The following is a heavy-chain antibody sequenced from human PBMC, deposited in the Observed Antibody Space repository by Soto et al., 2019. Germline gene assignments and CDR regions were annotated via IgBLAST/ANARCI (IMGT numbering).Heavy chain of an antibody. Sequence: QVQLQESGPGLVKPSQTLSLTCTVSGGSISSGGYYWSWIRQHPGKGLDGIGYIYYSGSTYYNPSLKSRVTISGDTSKNQFSLKLSSVTAADTAVYYCARVGSSGWYGLDYYGMDVWGQGTTVTVSS. CDR3: ARVGSSGWYGLDYYGMDV. CDR2: IYYSGST. D-gene: IGHD6-19*01. V-gene: IGHV4-31*03. J-gene: IGHJ6*02. CDR1: GGSISSGGYY.